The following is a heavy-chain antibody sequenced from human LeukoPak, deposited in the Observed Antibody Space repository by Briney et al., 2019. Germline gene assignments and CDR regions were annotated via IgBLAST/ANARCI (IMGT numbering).Heavy chain of an antibody. V-gene: IGHV3-23*01. Sequence: GGSLRLSCAASGFTFSSYAMSWVRQAPGKGLEWVSAISGSGGSTYYADSVKGRFTISRDNSRDTLYLQMNSLRAGDTAIYYCVKDRPNCYGSNGHYYRQNGDYWGQGTLVAVSS. CDR2: ISGSGGST. CDR3: VKDRPNCYGSNGHYYRQNGDY. D-gene: IGHD3-22*01. J-gene: IGHJ4*02. CDR1: GFTFSSYA.